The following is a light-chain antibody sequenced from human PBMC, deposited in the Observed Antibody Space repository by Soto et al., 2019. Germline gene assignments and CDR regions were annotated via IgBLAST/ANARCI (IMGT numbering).Light chain of an antibody. CDR3: SSYTSSSTHV. V-gene: IGLV2-14*01. Sequence: QSVLTQPASVSGSPGQSITISCTGTSSDVGGYNFVSWYQQHPGKAPKLMIHDVSNRPSGVSNRFSGSKSGNTASLTISGLQAEDEADYYCSSYTSSSTHVFGTGTKVNVL. J-gene: IGLJ1*01. CDR1: SSDVGGYNF. CDR2: DVS.